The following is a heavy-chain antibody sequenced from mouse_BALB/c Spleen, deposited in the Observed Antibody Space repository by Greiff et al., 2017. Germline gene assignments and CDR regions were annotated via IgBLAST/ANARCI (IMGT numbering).Heavy chain of an antibody. Sequence: EVKLVESGAELVKPGASVKLSCTASGFNIKDTYMHWVKQRPEQGLEWIGRIDPANGNTKYDPKFQGKATITADTSSNTAYLQLSSLTSEDTAVYYCARANWDRGFDYWGQGTTLTVSS. CDR3: ARANWDRGFDY. CDR1: GFNIKDTY. J-gene: IGHJ2*01. D-gene: IGHD4-1*01. CDR2: IDPANGNT. V-gene: IGHV14-3*02.